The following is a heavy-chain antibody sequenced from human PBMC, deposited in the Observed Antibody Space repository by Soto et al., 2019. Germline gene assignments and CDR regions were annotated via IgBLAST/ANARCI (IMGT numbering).Heavy chain of an antibody. CDR1: GFTFSNYV. CDR2: MSYDGSNK. J-gene: IGHJ4*02. V-gene: IGHV3-30-3*01. D-gene: IGHD4-4*01. Sequence: QVQLVESGGGVVQPGRSLRLSCAASGFTFSNYVVHWVRQAPGRGLEWVAVMSYDGSNKYYADSVKGRFTISRDNSKDTLYLQMTSLRAEDTAVYYCARDATLTTVTYFDYWGQGTLVTVSS. CDR3: ARDATLTTVTYFDY.